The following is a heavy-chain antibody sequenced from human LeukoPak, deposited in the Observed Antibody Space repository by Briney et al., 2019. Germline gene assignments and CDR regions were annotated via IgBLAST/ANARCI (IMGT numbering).Heavy chain of an antibody. CDR1: GGSISSSSYY. CDR3: AKDKTPYIWNDVPFDY. V-gene: IGHV4-39*02. Sequence: SETLSLTCTVSGGSISSSSYYWGWIRQPPGKGLEWIGSIYYSGSTYYNPSLKSRVTISVDTSKNQFSLKLSSVTAADTAVYYCAKDKTPYIWNDVPFDYWGQGTLVTVSS. J-gene: IGHJ4*02. CDR2: IYYSGST. D-gene: IGHD1-1*01.